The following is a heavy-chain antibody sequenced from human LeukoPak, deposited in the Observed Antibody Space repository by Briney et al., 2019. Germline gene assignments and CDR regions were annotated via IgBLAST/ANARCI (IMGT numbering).Heavy chain of an antibody. CDR3: ASEARITMVRGVIITPNAFDI. Sequence: PSETLSLTCTVSGGSISSSSYYWGWIRQPPGKGLEWIGSIYYSGSTYYNPSLKSRVTISVDTSKNQFSLKLSSVTTADTAVYYCASEARITMVRGVIITPNAFDIWGQGTMVTVSS. D-gene: IGHD3-10*01. CDR1: GGSISSSSYY. V-gene: IGHV4-39*01. CDR2: IYYSGST. J-gene: IGHJ3*02.